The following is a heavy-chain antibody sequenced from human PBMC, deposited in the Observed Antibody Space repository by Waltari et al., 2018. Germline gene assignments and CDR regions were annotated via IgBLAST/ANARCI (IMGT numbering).Heavy chain of an antibody. D-gene: IGHD6-13*01. J-gene: IGHJ4*02. CDR3: ASTGYSSSWYYFDY. V-gene: IGHV1-8*03. CDR1: GYTFNRYD. CDR2: MNPNIGNT. Sequence: QVQLVQSGAEVKTHGASVKVSCKASGYTFNRYDINWVLQATGQGLDWMGWMNPNIGNTGYAQKFQGRVTITRNTSISTAYMELSSLRSEYTAVYYCASTGYSSSWYYFDYWGQGTLVTVSS.